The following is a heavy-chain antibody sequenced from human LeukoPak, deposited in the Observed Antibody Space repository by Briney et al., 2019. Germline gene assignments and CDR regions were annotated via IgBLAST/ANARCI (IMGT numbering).Heavy chain of an antibody. CDR3: ARAVEMATIYYFDY. V-gene: IGHV4-59*01. J-gene: IGHJ4*02. CDR2: IYYSGSA. Sequence: SETLSLTCTVSGGSISSYYWSWIRQPPGKGLEWIGYIYYSGSAKYNPSLKSRVTISVDTSKNQFSLKLSSVTAADTAVYYCARAVEMATIYYFDYWGQGTPVTVSS. D-gene: IGHD5-24*01. CDR1: GGSISSYY.